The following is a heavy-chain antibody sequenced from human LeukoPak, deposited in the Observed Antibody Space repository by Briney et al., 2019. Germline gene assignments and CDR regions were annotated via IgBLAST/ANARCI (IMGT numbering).Heavy chain of an antibody. CDR1: GGSISSYY. J-gene: IGHJ5*02. Sequence: SETLSLTCTVSGGSISSYYRSWIRQPAGKGLEWIGRIYTSGSTNYNPSLKSRVTMSVDTSKNQFSLKLSSVTAADTAVYYCARAGMTTVTYPFDPWGQGTLVTVSS. D-gene: IGHD4-11*01. V-gene: IGHV4-4*07. CDR2: IYTSGST. CDR3: ARAGMTTVTYPFDP.